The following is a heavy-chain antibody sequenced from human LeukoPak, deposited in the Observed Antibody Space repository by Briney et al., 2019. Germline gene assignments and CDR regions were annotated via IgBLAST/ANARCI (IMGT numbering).Heavy chain of an antibody. Sequence: GGSLRLSCAASGFPLSSYSMNWVRQAPGKGLEWVSFISSSSNYIYYADSVKGRFTISRDNAKNSLYLQMNSLRAEDTAVYYCARDYWFDPWGHGTLVTVSS. CDR1: GFPLSSYS. CDR2: ISSSSNYI. CDR3: ARDYWFDP. V-gene: IGHV3-21*01. J-gene: IGHJ5*02.